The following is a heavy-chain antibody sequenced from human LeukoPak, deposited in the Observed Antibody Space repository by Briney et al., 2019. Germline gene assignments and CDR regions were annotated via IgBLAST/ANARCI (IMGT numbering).Heavy chain of an antibody. CDR3: AKDGGEYYDILTGYYPRLYYMDV. V-gene: IGHV3-21*04. D-gene: IGHD3-9*01. Sequence: GSLRLSCAASGFTFSSYEMNWVRQAPGKGLEWVSSITTSSTYTFYADSVKGRFTISRDNAKNSLYLQMNSLRAEDTAVYYCAKDGGEYYDILTGYYPRLYYMDVWGKGTTVTISS. CDR2: ITTSSTYT. J-gene: IGHJ6*03. CDR1: GFTFSSYE.